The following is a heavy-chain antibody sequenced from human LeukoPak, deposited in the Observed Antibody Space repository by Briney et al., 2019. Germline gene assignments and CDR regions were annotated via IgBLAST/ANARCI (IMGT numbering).Heavy chain of an antibody. CDR2: IYYSGST. CDR3: ARRLRGSGSYQKNAFDI. CDR1: GGSVSSGSYY. V-gene: IGHV4-61*01. Sequence: SETLSLTCTVSGGSVSSGSYYWSWIRQPPGKGLEWIGYIYYSGSTNYNPSLKSRVTISVDTSKNQFSLKLSSVTAADTAVYYCARRLRGSGSYQKNAFDIWGQGTMVTVSS. D-gene: IGHD3-10*01. J-gene: IGHJ3*02.